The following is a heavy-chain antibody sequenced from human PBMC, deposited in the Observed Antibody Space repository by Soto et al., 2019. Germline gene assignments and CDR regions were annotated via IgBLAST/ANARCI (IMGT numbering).Heavy chain of an antibody. CDR2: MHYSGIT. Sequence: SETLSLTCTVSVGSISSYYWSWIRQPPGKGLEWIGYMHYSGITSYNPSLKGRVTMSVDTSKNQFSLKLNSVTAADTAVYYCAKGRSYYYYYGVDVWGQGTTVTVSS. CDR1: VGSISSYY. V-gene: IGHV4-59*01. CDR3: AKGRSYYYYYGVDV. J-gene: IGHJ6*02.